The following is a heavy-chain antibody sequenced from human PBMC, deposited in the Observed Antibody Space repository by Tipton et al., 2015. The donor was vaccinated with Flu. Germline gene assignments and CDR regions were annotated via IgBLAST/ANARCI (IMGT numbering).Heavy chain of an antibody. CDR2: IYTSGST. J-gene: IGHJ4*02. CDR1: GGSISSYY. V-gene: IGHV4-4*07. D-gene: IGHD3-10*01. Sequence: TLSLTCIVSGGSISSYYWAWIRQPAGKGLEWIGRIYTSGSTKYNPSLESRVTMSVDTSKNHFSLKLSSVTAADTAVYYCARGSGSGTHVMFDYWGQGTLVTVSS. CDR3: ARGSGSGTHVMFDY.